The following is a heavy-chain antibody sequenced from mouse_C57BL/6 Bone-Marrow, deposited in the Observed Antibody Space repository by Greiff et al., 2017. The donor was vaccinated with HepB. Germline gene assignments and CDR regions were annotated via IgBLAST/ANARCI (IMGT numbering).Heavy chain of an antibody. V-gene: IGHV5-4*01. CDR3: ARDITTVVATSGAMDY. CDR1: GFTFSSYA. D-gene: IGHD1-1*01. Sequence: EVHLVESGGGLVKPGGSLKLSCAASGFTFSSYAMSWVRQTPEKRLEWVATISDGGSYTYYPDNVKGRFTISRDNAKNNLYLQMSHLKSEDTAMYYCARDITTVVATSGAMDYWGQGTSVTVSS. J-gene: IGHJ4*01. CDR2: ISDGGSYT.